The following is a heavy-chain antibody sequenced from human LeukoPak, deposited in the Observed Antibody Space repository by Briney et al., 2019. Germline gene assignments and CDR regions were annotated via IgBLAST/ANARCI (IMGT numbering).Heavy chain of an antibody. D-gene: IGHD2-2*01. CDR3: ARANFLYCSSTTCLFDY. V-gene: IGHV1-2*02. CDR2: INPNDGDT. J-gene: IGHJ4*02. CDR1: GYTFTDYY. Sequence: SVTVSCKASGYTFTDYYMHWVRQAPGQGFEWMGWINPNDGDTNYAQKFQGRVTMTRDTSISTAHMEVSRLRSDDTAVYYCARANFLYCSSTTCLFDYWGQGTLVTVSS.